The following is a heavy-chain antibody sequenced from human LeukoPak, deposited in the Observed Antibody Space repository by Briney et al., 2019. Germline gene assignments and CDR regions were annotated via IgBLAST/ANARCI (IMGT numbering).Heavy chain of an antibody. CDR1: GFTFSSYA. D-gene: IGHD6-19*01. V-gene: IGHV3-23*01. CDR2: ISGSGGTT. Sequence: GGSLRLSCAASGFTFSSYAMSWVRQAPGQGLEWVSAISGSGGTTYYADSVKGRFTTSTDNSKNTLYLPMDSLRAEDTAVYYCAKGGSGWYKYDCWGQGTLVSVSS. CDR3: AKGGSGWYKYDC. J-gene: IGHJ4*02.